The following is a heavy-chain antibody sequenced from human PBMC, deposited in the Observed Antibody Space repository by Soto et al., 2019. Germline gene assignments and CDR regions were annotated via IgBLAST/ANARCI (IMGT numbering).Heavy chain of an antibody. V-gene: IGHV1-69*08. J-gene: IGHJ5*02. CDR1: GGTFSSYT. CDR3: ARDRWFGQIITGGFGFDP. D-gene: IGHD3-10*01. Sequence: QVQLVQSGAEVKKPGSSVKVSCKASGGTFSSYTISWVRQAPGQGLEWMGRIIPILGIANYAQKLQGRVTITADKSTSTAYMELRSLRSEDTAVYYCARDRWFGQIITGGFGFDPWGQGTLVTVSS. CDR2: IIPILGIA.